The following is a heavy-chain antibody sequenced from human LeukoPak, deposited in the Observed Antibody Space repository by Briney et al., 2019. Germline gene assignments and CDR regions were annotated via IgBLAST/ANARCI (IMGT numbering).Heavy chain of an antibody. Sequence: GASVKVSCKASGYTFTGYYMHWVRQAPGQGLEWMGWINPNSGGTNYAQKFQGRVTMTRDTSISTAYMELSRLRSDDTAVYYCARGGPGVYYCYYMDVWGKGTTVTISS. D-gene: IGHD3-10*01. CDR3: ARGGPGVYYCYYMDV. CDR2: INPNSGGT. V-gene: IGHV1-2*02. CDR1: GYTFTGYY. J-gene: IGHJ6*03.